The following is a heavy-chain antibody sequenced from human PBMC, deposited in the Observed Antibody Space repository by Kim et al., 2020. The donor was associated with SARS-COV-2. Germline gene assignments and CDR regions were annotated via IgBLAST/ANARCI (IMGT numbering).Heavy chain of an antibody. J-gene: IGHJ2*01. CDR3: AKRGGMKVGANYWYFDL. V-gene: IGHV3-23*01. Sequence: SVKGRFTISRDNSKSTVYLQMNSLRAEDTAVYYCAKRGGMKVGANYWYFDLWGRGTVVTVSS. D-gene: IGHD1-26*01.